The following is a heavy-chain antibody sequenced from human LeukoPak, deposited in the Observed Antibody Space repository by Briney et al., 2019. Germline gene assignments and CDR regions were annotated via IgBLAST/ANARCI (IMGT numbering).Heavy chain of an antibody. J-gene: IGHJ4*02. V-gene: IGHV3-74*01. CDR2: INSDGSST. Sequence: GGSLRLSCAASGFTFSSCWMHWVRQAPGKGLGWVSRINSDGSSTSYADSVKGRFTISRDNAKNTLYLQMNSLRAEDSAVYYCVTSYCSGGSCYSASGYWGQGTLVTVSS. D-gene: IGHD2-15*01. CDR3: VTSYCSGGSCYSASGY. CDR1: GFTFSSCW.